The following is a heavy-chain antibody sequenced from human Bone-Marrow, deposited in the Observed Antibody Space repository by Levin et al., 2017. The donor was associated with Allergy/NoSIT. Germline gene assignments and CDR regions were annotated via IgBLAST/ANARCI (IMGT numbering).Heavy chain of an antibody. CDR3: AKDLSPRIAVTGNIEY. CDR1: GFTFNDYT. Sequence: GESLKIYCAASGFTFNDYTMHWVRQAPQRGLEWVSLISWDASTTYYADSVRGRFTISRDNSKNALYLQMNSLTTEDTALYYCAKDLSPRIAVTGNIEYWGQGTLVTVSS. D-gene: IGHD6-19*01. CDR2: ISWDASTT. V-gene: IGHV3-43*01. J-gene: IGHJ4*02.